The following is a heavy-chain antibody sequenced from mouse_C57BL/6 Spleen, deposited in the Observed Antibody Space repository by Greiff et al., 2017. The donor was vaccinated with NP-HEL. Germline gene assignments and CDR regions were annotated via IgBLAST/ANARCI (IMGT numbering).Heavy chain of an antibody. D-gene: IGHD1-1*01. J-gene: IGHJ2*01. CDR3: AREKDYYGSSYND. CDR1: GYTFTSYW. CDR2: IYPGSGST. Sequence: VQLQQPGAELVKPGASVKMSCKASGYTFTSYWITWVKQRPGQGLEWIGDIYPGSGSTNYNEKFKSKATLTVDTSSSTAYMQLSSLTSEDSAVYYCAREKDYYGSSYNDWGQGTTLTVSS. V-gene: IGHV1-55*01.